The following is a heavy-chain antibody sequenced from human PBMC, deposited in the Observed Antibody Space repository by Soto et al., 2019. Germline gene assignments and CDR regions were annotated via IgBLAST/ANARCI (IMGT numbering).Heavy chain of an antibody. V-gene: IGHV1-2*02. CDR1: GYIFTGYY. D-gene: IGHD6-25*01. J-gene: IGHJ3*02. CDR3: ATRHTSGRDAFHI. CDR2: INPNSGT. Sequence: WASVKVSCKASGYIFTGYYIHWVRQAPGQGLEWMGWINPNSGTNYAQNFQGRVIMTRDTSISTAYMELSGLRFDDTAVYYCATRHTSGRDAFHIWGQGTMVTVSS.